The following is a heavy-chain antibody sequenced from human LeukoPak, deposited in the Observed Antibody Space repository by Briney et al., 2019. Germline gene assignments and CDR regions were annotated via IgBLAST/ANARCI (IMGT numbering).Heavy chain of an antibody. CDR3: ARVRRYKYALGYYYYYMDV. D-gene: IGHD5-24*01. CDR2: INPNSGGT. CDR1: GYTFTSYG. J-gene: IGHJ6*03. Sequence: ASVKVSCKASGYTFTSYGITWVRQAPGQGLEWMGWINPNSGGTNYAQKFQGRVTMTRDTSISAAYMELSRLRSDDTAVYYCARVRRYKYALGYYYYYMDVWGKGTTVTVSS. V-gene: IGHV1-2*02.